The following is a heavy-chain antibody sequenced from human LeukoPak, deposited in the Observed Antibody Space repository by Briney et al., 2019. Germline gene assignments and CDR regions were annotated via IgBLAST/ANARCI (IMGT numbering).Heavy chain of an antibody. V-gene: IGHV3-11*04. J-gene: IGHJ4*02. CDR3: ARIGDSSGFYVY. D-gene: IGHD3-22*01. Sequence: EPGGSLRLSCAASGFTFSNAWMSWVRQAPGKGLEWVSYISSSGSTIYYADSVKGRFTISRDNAKNSLYLQMNSLRAEDTAVYFCARIGDSSGFYVYWGQGTLVTVSS. CDR1: GFTFSNAW. CDR2: ISSSGSTI.